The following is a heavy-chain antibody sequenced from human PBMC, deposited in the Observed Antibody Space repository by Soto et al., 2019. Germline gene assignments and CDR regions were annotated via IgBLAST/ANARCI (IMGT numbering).Heavy chain of an antibody. Sequence: PGGSLRLSCAASGFTFSSYGMSWVRQAPGKGLEWVSAISGSGGSTYYADSVKGRFTISRDNSKNTLYLQMNSLRAEDTAVYYCAKGRRGTAMVRGGMDVWGQGTTVTVSS. CDR1: GFTFSSYG. V-gene: IGHV3-23*01. J-gene: IGHJ6*02. D-gene: IGHD5-18*01. CDR3: AKGRRGTAMVRGGMDV. CDR2: ISGSGGST.